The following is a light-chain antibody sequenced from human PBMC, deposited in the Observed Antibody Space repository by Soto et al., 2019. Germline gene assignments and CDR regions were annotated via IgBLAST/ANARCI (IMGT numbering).Light chain of an antibody. J-gene: IGKJ2*01. CDR1: QSLQYSDGHTY. Sequence: DVVSTQSPLSLPVTLGQPASISCRSSQSLQYSDGHTYLNWFQQRPGQSQRRLIYKVSNRDSGVPDRFSGSGSGTDFTLRISRVEAEDVGVYYCMQSIHWPPYPFGQGTKLEIK. V-gene: IGKV2-30*01. CDR3: MQSIHWPPYP. CDR2: KVS.